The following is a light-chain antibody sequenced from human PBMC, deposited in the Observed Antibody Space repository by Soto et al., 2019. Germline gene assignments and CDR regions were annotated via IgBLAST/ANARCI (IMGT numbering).Light chain of an antibody. CDR2: GAS. V-gene: IGKV3-20*01. CDR3: QQYGLPPHS. CDR1: QSVYNXY. Sequence: IVXXQSXXXLXXSPGERAXLSXXASQSVYNXYLAWYHQNPCQTPRLLVNGASNRATGIPDRCSGGXXXXXXXRTVSSLEPEDFAVYYCQQYGLPPHSFGQGTRVEXK. J-gene: IGKJ2*01.